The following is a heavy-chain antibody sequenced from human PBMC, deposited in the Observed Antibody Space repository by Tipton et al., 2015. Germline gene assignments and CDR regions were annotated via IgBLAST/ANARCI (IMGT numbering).Heavy chain of an antibody. CDR2: VHYSGST. J-gene: IGHJ4*02. CDR3: ARRFSHSSSWTFDY. V-gene: IGHV4-39*01. Sequence: TLSLTCTVSGGSISSSSYYWGWIRQPPGKGLEWIGSVHYSGSTYYNPSLKSRVTISVDTSKNHFSLKMSFVTAADTAVYYCARRFSHSSSWTFDYWGQGTLVTVS. D-gene: IGHD6-13*01. CDR1: GGSISSSSYY.